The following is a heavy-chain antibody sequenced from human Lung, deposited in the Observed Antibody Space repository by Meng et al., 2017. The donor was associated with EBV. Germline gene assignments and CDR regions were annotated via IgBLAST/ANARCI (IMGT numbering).Heavy chain of an antibody. Sequence: VQLVESGGGLGRPGGFLKLSCEGSGYTFSRYWMHWVRQVPGKGLLWVSRINEHGSITTYADSVKGRFTISRDNAKNTMYLQMNSLRDEDTGVYFCSRDLVGSADSWGQGTLVTVSS. CDR2: INEHGSIT. J-gene: IGHJ4*02. V-gene: IGHV3-74*01. CDR3: SRDLVGSADS. D-gene: IGHD3-16*01. CDR1: GYTFSRYW.